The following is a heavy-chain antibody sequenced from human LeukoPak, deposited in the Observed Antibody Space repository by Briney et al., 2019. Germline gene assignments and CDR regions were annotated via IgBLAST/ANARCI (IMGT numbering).Heavy chain of an antibody. CDR2: ISSSSSYI. CDR3: ARDKKRYSSGCYFYAFDI. CDR1: GFTFSSYS. Sequence: GGSLRLSCAASGFTFSSYSVNWVRQAPGKGLEWVSSISSSSSYIYYADSVKGRFTISRDNAKNSLYLQMNSLRAEDTAVYYCARDKKRYSSGCYFYAFDIWGQGTMVTVSS. D-gene: IGHD6-19*01. V-gene: IGHV3-21*01. J-gene: IGHJ3*02.